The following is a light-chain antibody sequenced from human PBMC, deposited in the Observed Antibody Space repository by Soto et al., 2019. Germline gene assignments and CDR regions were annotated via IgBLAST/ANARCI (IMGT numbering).Light chain of an antibody. CDR1: SSNLGTHT. CDR2: STN. Sequence: QSVLTQPPSASETPGQRVTISCSGSSSNLGTHTVNWYQQVPGTAPKLLIYSTNQRPSGVPDRISGSKSGTSASLAISGLQSDDEADYYCAAWDDSLNGPVFGGGTKVT. CDR3: AAWDDSLNGPV. V-gene: IGLV1-44*01. J-gene: IGLJ2*01.